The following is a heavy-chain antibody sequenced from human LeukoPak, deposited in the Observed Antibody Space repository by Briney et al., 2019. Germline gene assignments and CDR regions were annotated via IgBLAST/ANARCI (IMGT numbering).Heavy chain of an antibody. CDR2: IKSKIDAGTT. CDR3: KYFDSGRKLDN. CDR1: GFTFSNAR. D-gene: IGHD3-3*01. V-gene: IGHV3-15*01. Sequence: GGSLRLSCAASGFTFSNARLNWVRQAPGKGLEWVGRIKSKIDAGTTDYAAPVKGRFTISRDDSNNMLYLQMNSLKSEDTAVYYCKYFDSGRKLDNWGQGTLVTVSS. J-gene: IGHJ4*02.